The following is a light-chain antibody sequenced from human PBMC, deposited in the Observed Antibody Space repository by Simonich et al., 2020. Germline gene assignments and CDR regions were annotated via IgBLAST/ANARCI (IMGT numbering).Light chain of an antibody. Sequence: QSVLTQPPSVSGAPGQRVTISCTGSSSNIGAGYDVHWYQQLPGTAPKLLIYGNSKRPSGVPDRFSGAKSGTSASLAITWLQAEDEADYYCQSYDSSLSGSVFGGGTKLTVL. J-gene: IGLJ2*01. V-gene: IGLV1-40*01. CDR2: GNS. CDR3: QSYDSSLSGSV. CDR1: SSNIGAGYD.